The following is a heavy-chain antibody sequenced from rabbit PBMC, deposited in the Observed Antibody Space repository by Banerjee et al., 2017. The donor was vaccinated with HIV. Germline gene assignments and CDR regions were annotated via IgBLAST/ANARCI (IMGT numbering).Heavy chain of an antibody. CDR1: GFSLSGYW. V-gene: IGHV1S7*01. CDR2: IDVGSGST. D-gene: IGHD6-1*01. CDR3: ARSYTYGYAGYAYYFNL. J-gene: IGHJ4*01. Sequence: QLKETGGGLVQPGGSLTLSCKASGFSLSGYWMNWVRQAPGKGLEWIGVIDVGSGSTYYASWVNGRFTISSDNAQNTVDLQMNSLTAADTATYFCARSYTYGYAGYAYYFNLWGQGTLVTVS.